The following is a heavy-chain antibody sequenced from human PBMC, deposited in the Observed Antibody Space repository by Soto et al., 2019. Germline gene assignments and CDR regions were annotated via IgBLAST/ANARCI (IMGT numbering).Heavy chain of an antibody. CDR2: IWHDGTFT. V-gene: IGHV3-30*02. CDR3: AKRLGNDVFDV. Sequence: PGWSLRLSCAASGFTFSSFGMHWVRQAPGKGLEWVALIWHDGTFTHYADSVKGRFTISRDNSKNKLYLQMNSLRVEDTAVYYCAKRLGNDVFDVWGQGTMVIVSS. D-gene: IGHD7-27*01. CDR1: GFTFSSFG. J-gene: IGHJ3*01.